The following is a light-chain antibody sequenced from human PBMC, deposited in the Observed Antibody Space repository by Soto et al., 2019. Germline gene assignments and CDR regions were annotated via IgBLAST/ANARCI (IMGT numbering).Light chain of an antibody. V-gene: IGLV1-44*01. CDR3: AAWDDRLNGFYV. J-gene: IGLJ1*01. Sequence: QPVLTQPPSASGAPGQRVTISCSGSSSNIGSNNVNWYQQFPGTAPKLLMYNNDERPSGVPDRFSGSKSGTSASLGISGLQSEDEADYYCAAWDDRLNGFYVFGTGTKLTVL. CDR1: SSNIGSNN. CDR2: NND.